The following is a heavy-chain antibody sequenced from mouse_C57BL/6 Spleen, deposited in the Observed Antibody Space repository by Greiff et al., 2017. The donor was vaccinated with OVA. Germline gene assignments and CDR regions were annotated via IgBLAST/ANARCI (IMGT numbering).Heavy chain of an antibody. D-gene: IGHD2-1*01. Sequence: QVQLQQPGAELVMPGASVKLSCKASGYTFTSYWMHWVKQRPGQGLEWIGEIDPSDSYTNYNQKFKGKSTLTVDKSSSTAYMQLSSLTSEDSAVYYCARSLYYCHYYAMDYWGQGTSVTVSS. J-gene: IGHJ4*01. CDR3: ARSLYYCHYYAMDY. V-gene: IGHV1-69*01. CDR1: GYTFTSYW. CDR2: IDPSDSYT.